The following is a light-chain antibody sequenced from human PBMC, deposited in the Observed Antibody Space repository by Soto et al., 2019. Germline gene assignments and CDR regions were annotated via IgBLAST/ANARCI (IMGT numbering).Light chain of an antibody. J-gene: IGLJ2*01. V-gene: IGLV2-14*03. CDR1: NSDNGAYNF. Sequence: QSVPTQPASVSGSPGKAITISSTGTNSDNGAYNFVSWYQQHPGKAPKLMLYDVNIRPSGVSNRFSGSKSGNTASLTISGLQAEDEADYDCTSWTTSTTMIFGGGTKVTVL. CDR3: TSWTTSTTMI. CDR2: DVN.